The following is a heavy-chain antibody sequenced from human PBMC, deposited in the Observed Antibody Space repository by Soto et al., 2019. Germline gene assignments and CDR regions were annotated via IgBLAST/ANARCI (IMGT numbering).Heavy chain of an antibody. Sequence: GGSLRLSCAASGFTFSSYSMNWVRQAPGKGLEWVSSISSSSSYIYYADSVKGRFTISRDNAKNSLYLQMNSLRAEDTAVYYCARDYGGNSAPRYWYFDLWGRGTLVTVSS. V-gene: IGHV3-21*01. CDR1: GFTFSSYS. J-gene: IGHJ2*01. CDR3: ARDYGGNSAPRYWYFDL. D-gene: IGHD4-17*01. CDR2: ISSSSSYI.